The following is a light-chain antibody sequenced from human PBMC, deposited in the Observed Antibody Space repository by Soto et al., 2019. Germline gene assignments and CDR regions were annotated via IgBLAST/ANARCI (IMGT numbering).Light chain of an antibody. Sequence: QSALTQPPSASGSPGQSVTISCTGTSSDVGGYNYVSWYQPHPGKAPTLMIYEVNKRPSWVPDRFSGSKSGNTASLTVSGLQAEDEADYYCSSYAGSNIVVFGGGTKVTVL. CDR1: SSDVGGYNY. J-gene: IGLJ2*01. CDR3: SSYAGSNIVV. V-gene: IGLV2-8*01. CDR2: EVN.